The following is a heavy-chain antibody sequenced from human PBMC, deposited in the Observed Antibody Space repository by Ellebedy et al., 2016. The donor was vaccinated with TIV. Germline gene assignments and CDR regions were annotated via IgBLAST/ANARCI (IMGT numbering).Heavy chain of an antibody. J-gene: IGHJ4*02. V-gene: IGHV4-34*01. CDR1: GGSFSGYY. CDR2: INHSGNT. Sequence: MPSETLSLTCAVYGGSFSGYYWSWIRQPPGKRLEWIGEINHSGNTNYNPSLKSRVTMSVDTSKNQFSLRPSSVTAADTAVFYRARRMAGGGKGGYYGHWGQGTPVTASS. D-gene: IGHD3-10*01. CDR3: ARRMAGGGKGGYYGH.